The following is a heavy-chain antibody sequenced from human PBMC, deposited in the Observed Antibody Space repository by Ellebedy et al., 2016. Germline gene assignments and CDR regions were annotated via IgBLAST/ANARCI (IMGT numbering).Heavy chain of an antibody. CDR2: MNQDGNKK. Sequence: GGSLRLXCAASGFTFSRNWMTWVRQAPGKGLEWVANMNQDGNKKYYVDSVKGRFTISRDNAKNSLYLQMNSLRAEDTAVYYCARGDYGDYIGYAFDSWGQGTMVTVSS. D-gene: IGHD4-17*01. V-gene: IGHV3-7*01. CDR1: GFTFSRNW. J-gene: IGHJ3*02. CDR3: ARGDYGDYIGYAFDS.